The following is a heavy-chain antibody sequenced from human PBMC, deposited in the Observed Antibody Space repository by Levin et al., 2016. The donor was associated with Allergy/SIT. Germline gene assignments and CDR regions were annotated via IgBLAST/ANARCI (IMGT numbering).Heavy chain of an antibody. Sequence: GESLKISCAASGFTFTHYAMHWVRQAPGKGLEWVTFISSDGSDKYYADSVKGRFTISRDNSRNTLYLHMNNLRGEDTAVYYCARQNCQNPNCPYYSGMDVWGRGTTVTVSS. CDR2: ISSDGSDK. V-gene: IGHV3-30*04. J-gene: IGHJ6*02. CDR3: ARQNCQNPNCPYYSGMDV. D-gene: IGHD1-1*01. CDR1: GFTFTHYA.